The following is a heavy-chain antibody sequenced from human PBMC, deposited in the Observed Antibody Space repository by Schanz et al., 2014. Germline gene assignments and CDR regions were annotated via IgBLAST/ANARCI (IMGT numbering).Heavy chain of an antibody. CDR1: GITFSGYS. J-gene: IGHJ3*01. CDR2: ISGSSSTK. Sequence: EVQLVESGGGLAQPGGSLRLSCAASGITFSGYSMNWVRQAPGKGLEWVSYISGSSSTKYYADSVKGRFTISRDNGKKSLYRQRTSVRAEDAAVYFWARDYEGALSSPRHDAFDVWGQGTVVTVSS. V-gene: IGHV3-48*01. CDR3: ARDYEGALSSPRHDAFDV. D-gene: IGHD3-16*01.